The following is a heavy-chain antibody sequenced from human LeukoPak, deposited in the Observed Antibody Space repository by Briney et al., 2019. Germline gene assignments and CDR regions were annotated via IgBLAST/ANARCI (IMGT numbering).Heavy chain of an antibody. Sequence: GGSLRLSCAASGFTFSSYGMHWVRQAPGKGLEWVAVIWYDGSNKYYADSVKGRFTISRDNSKNTLYLQMNSLRAEDTAVYYCARDSDWLFSWDYWGQGTLVTVSS. CDR3: ARDSDWLFSWDY. CDR1: GFTFSSYG. J-gene: IGHJ4*02. V-gene: IGHV3-33*01. CDR2: IWYDGSNK. D-gene: IGHD3-9*01.